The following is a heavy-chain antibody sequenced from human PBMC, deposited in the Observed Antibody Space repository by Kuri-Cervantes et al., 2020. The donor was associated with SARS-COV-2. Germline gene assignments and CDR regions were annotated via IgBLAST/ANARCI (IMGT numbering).Heavy chain of an antibody. V-gene: IGHV3-48*04. D-gene: IGHD1-26*01. J-gene: IGHJ3*02. CDR1: GFTVSSNY. CDR2: ISSSSSTI. Sequence: GESLKISCAAPGFTVSSNYMSWVRQAPGKGLEWVSYISSSSSTIYYADSVKGRFTISRDNAKNSLYLQMNSLRAEDAAVYYCARDFSLVGALDAFDIWGQGTMVTVSS. CDR3: ARDFSLVGALDAFDI.